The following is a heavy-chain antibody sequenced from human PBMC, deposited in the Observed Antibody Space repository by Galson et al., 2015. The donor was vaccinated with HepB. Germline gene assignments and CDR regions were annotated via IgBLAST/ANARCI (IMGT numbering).Heavy chain of an antibody. CDR1: GDSVSTNNVA. CDR2: TYYMSKWYN. J-gene: IGHJ3*02. V-gene: IGHV6-1*01. Sequence: CAISGDSVSTNNVAWNWIRQSSSRGLEWLGRTYYMSKWYNDYAVSVKSRITINPDTSKNQFSLQLDSVTPEDAAVYYCARGRTSAFDIWGQGTVVTVSS. CDR3: ARGRTSAFDI.